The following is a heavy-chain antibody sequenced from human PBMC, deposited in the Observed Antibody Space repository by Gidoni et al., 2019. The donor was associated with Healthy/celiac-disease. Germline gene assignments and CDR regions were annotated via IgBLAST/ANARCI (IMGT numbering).Heavy chain of an antibody. V-gene: IGHV4-59*08. CDR2: IYYSGST. Sequence: GWIGYIYYSGSTNYNPSLKSRVTISVDTSKNQFSLKLSSVTAADTAVYYCARLEYYFDYWGQGTLVTVSS. D-gene: IGHD3-3*01. CDR3: ARLEYYFDY. J-gene: IGHJ4*02.